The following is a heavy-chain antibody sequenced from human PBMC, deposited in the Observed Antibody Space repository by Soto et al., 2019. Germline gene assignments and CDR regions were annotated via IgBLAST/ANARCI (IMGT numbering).Heavy chain of an antibody. CDR3: ARCEGNCRDAFDI. CDR2: INPNSGGT. D-gene: IGHD1-7*01. V-gene: IGHV1-2*04. Sequence: VSVKVSCKASGYTFTGYYMHWVRQAPGQGLEWMGWINPNSGGTNYAQKFQGWVTMTRDTSISTAYMELSRLRSDDTAVYYCARCEGNCRDAFDIWGQGTMVTVSS. CDR1: GYTFTGYY. J-gene: IGHJ3*02.